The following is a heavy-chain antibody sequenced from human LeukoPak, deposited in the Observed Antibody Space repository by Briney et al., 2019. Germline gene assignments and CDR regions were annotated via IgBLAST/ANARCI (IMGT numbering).Heavy chain of an antibody. V-gene: IGHV1-18*01. CDR2: ISAYNGNT. J-gene: IGHJ4*02. CDR1: GYTFTSYG. Sequence: ASVKVSCKASGYTFTSYGISWVRQAPGQGLEWMGWISAYNGNTNYAQKLQGRVTMTTDTSTSTAYMELRSLRSDDTAVYYCGTYYCGSGSYGPVDYWGQGTLVTVSS. D-gene: IGHD3-10*01. CDR3: GTYYCGSGSYGPVDY.